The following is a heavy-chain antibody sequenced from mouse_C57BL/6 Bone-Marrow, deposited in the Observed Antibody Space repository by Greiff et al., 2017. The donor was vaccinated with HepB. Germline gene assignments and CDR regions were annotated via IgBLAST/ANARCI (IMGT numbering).Heavy chain of an antibody. Sequence: QVQLQQSGPELVKPGASVKISCKASGYAFSSSWMNWVKQRPGKGLEWIGRIYPGDGDTNYNGKFKGKATLTADKSSSTAYMQLSSLTSEDSAVYFCAGIYYDSLYAMDYWGQGTSVTVSS. CDR1: GYAFSSSW. V-gene: IGHV1-82*01. J-gene: IGHJ4*01. CDR2: IYPGDGDT. CDR3: AGIYYDSLYAMDY. D-gene: IGHD2-4*01.